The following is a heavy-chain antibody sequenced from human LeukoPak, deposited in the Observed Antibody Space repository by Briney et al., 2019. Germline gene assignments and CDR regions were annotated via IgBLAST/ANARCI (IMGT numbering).Heavy chain of an antibody. D-gene: IGHD6-6*01. CDR2: INHSGST. CDR3: ARGKVAARRDYYYYYMDV. CDR1: GGSFSGYY. V-gene: IGHV4-34*01. J-gene: IGHJ6*03. Sequence: PSETLSLTCAVYGGSFSGYYWSWIRQPPGKGLEWIGEINHSGSTNYDPSLKSRVTISVDTSKNQFSLKLSSVTAADTAVYYCARGKVAARRDYYYYYMDVWGKGTTVTVSS.